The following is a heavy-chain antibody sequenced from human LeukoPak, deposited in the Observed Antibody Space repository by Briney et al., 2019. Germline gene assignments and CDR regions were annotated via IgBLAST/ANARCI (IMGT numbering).Heavy chain of an antibody. D-gene: IGHD4-17*01. CDR3: AADPGHYGDYDFDY. V-gene: IGHV1-58*01. CDR2: IVVGSGNT. CDR1: GFTFTSSA. Sequence: NSVTVSCTASGFTFTSSAVQWVRQARGQRLEWIGWIVVGSGNTNYAQKFQERVTITRDMSTSTAYMELSSLRSEDTAVYYCAADPGHYGDYDFDYWGQGTLVTVSS. J-gene: IGHJ4*02.